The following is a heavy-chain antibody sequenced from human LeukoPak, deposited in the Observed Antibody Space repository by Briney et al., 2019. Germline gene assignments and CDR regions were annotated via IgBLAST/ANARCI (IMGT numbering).Heavy chain of an antibody. CDR1: GGSISSSSYY. CDR2: INHSGST. Sequence: SETLSLTCTVSGGSISSSSYYWGWIRQPPGKGLEWIGEINHSGSTNYNPSLKSRVTISVDTSKNQFSLKLSSVTAADTAVYYCARGYSWGDFDYWGQGTLVTVSS. J-gene: IGHJ4*02. V-gene: IGHV4-39*07. CDR3: ARGYSWGDFDY. D-gene: IGHD5-18*01.